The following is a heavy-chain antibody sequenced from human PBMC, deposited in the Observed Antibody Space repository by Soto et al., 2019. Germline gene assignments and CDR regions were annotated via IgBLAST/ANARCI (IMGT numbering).Heavy chain of an antibody. CDR3: AADPNSSSFGQVWESYRYTGLSFDY. D-gene: IGHD3-16*02. V-gene: IGHV1-58*02. CDR2: TVVGSGNT. Sequence: SVKVSCKASGFTFTSSAMQWVRQARGQRLEWVGWTVVGSGNTNYAQKSQERVTITRDMSTSTAYMELSSLRSEDTAVYYCAADPNSSSFGQVWESYRYTGLSFDYWGQGTLVTVSS. J-gene: IGHJ4*02. CDR1: GFTFTSSA.